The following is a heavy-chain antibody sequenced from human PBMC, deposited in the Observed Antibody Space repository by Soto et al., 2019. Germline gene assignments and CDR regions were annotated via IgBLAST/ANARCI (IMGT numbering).Heavy chain of an antibody. CDR1: GGSISSYY. CDR3: ARTIDYVWGSYRPRYYFDY. CDR2: IYYSGST. D-gene: IGHD3-16*02. J-gene: IGHJ4*02. Sequence: TSETLSLTCTVSGGSISSYYWSWIRQPPGKGLEWIGYIYYSGSTNYNPSLKSRVTISVDTSKNQFSLKLSSVTAADTAVYYCARTIDYVWGSYRPRYYFDYWGQGTLVIVSS. V-gene: IGHV4-59*01.